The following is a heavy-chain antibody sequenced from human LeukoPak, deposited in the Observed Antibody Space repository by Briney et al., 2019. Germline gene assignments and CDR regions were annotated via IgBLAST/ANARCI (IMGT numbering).Heavy chain of an antibody. D-gene: IGHD6-19*01. J-gene: IGHJ4*02. CDR3: ARVAVGAGTDYFDY. CDR2: IYSAGDT. Sequence: PGGSLRLSCAASGFTVSSNYMSWVRQAPGQGLEWVSVIYSAGDTYYADSVKGRFTISRDNSKNTLYLQMNSLRAEDTAVYYCARVAVGAGTDYFDYWGQGTLVTVSS. CDR1: GFTVSSNY. V-gene: IGHV3-53*01.